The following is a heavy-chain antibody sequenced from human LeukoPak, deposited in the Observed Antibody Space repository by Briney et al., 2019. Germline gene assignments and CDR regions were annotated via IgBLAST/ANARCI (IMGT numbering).Heavy chain of an antibody. J-gene: IGHJ3*02. CDR1: GGSFSGYY. V-gene: IGHV4-34*01. D-gene: IGHD4-17*01. Sequence: SETLSLTCAVYGGSFSGYYWSWIRQPPGKGLEWIGEINHSGSTNYNPSLKSRVTKSVDTSKNQFSLKLSSVTAADTAVYYCARGPIYGDYADAFDIWGQGTMVTVSS. CDR3: ARGPIYGDYADAFDI. CDR2: INHSGST.